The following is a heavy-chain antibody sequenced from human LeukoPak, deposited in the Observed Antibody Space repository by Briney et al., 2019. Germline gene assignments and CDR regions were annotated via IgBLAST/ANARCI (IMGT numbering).Heavy chain of an antibody. J-gene: IGHJ4*02. Sequence: GESLKISCKGSGYSFTSYWIGWVRQMPGKGLKWMGIIYPGDSDTRYSPSFQGQVTISADKSISTAYLQWSSLKASDTAMYYCARRSRPYYDFWSGYYFDYWGQGTLVTVSS. CDR1: GYSFTSYW. CDR3: ARRSRPYYDFWSGYYFDY. V-gene: IGHV5-51*01. D-gene: IGHD3-3*01. CDR2: IYPGDSDT.